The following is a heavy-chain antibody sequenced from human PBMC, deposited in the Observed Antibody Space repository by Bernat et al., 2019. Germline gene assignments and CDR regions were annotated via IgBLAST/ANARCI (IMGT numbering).Heavy chain of an antibody. Sequence: EVQLVESGGGLVQPGGSLRLSCAASGFTFSTYWMTWVRQAPGKGLEWVGNIKQDGSETNYVDSVTGRFTISRDNAENSLYLQMNSLKTEDTAMYYCTRPSSDVTGRDWYFDLWGRGTLVTVSS. CDR3: TRPSSDVTGRDWYFDL. CDR2: IKQDGSET. J-gene: IGHJ2*01. CDR1: GFTFSTYW. V-gene: IGHV3-7*03. D-gene: IGHD1-1*01.